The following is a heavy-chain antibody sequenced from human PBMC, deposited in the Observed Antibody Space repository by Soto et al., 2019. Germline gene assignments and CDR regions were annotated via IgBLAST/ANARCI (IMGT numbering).Heavy chain of an antibody. Sequence: KPSETLSLTCTVSGGSIASGGYYWSWFRQHPGKGLEWIGYINYSGNTYYNPSLKSRVTISVGTSKSQFSLKLSSVTAADTAVYYCASYCSSTSCYFDGAFDIWGQGTMVTVSS. CDR1: GGSIASGGYY. V-gene: IGHV4-31*03. J-gene: IGHJ3*02. CDR3: ASYCSSTSCYFDGAFDI. D-gene: IGHD2-2*01. CDR2: INYSGNT.